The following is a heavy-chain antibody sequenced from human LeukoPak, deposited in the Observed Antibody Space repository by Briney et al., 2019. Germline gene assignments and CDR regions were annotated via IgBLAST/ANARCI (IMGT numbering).Heavy chain of an antibody. CDR2: IIPISGTA. CDR3: ARQGVVAAQGASDY. CDR1: GGTFSSYA. V-gene: IGHV1-69*01. J-gene: IGHJ4*02. Sequence: GSSVKVSCKASGGTFSSYAISWVRQAPGQGLEWMGGIIPISGTANYAQKFQGRVTITADESTSTAYMELSSLRSEDTAVYYCARQGVVAAQGASDYWGQGTLVTVSS. D-gene: IGHD2-15*01.